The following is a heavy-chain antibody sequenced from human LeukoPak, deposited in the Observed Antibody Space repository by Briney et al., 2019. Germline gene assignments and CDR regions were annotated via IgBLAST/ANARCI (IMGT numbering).Heavy chain of an antibody. CDR2: IIPIFGTA. CDR1: GGTFSSYA. Sequence: ASVKVSCKASGGTFSSYAISWVRQAPGQGLEWMGGIIPIFGTANYAQKFQGRVTITADESTSTAYMELSSLRSEDTAVYYCARDREWSYCSGGSCYPYYFDYWGQGTLVTVSS. D-gene: IGHD2-15*01. CDR3: ARDREWSYCSGGSCYPYYFDY. V-gene: IGHV1-69*13. J-gene: IGHJ4*02.